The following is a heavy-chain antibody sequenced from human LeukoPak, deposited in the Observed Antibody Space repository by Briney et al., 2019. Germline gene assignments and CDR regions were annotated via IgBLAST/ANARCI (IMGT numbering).Heavy chain of an antibody. CDR3: ARILSSSHAFDI. Sequence: GGSLRLSCAASGFTFVSSDMNWVRQAPGKGLEWVASISSNSRNTHYADSLKGRFTISRDNAKNSLYLQMNSLRAEDTAVYYCARILSSSHAFDIWGQGTMVTVSS. CDR2: ISSNSRNT. J-gene: IGHJ3*02. D-gene: IGHD6-13*01. CDR1: GFTFVSSD. V-gene: IGHV3-21*01.